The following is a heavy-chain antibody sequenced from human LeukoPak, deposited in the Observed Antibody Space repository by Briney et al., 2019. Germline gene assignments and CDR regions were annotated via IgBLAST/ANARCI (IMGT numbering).Heavy chain of an antibody. CDR1: GFTFDNYG. J-gene: IGHJ4*02. V-gene: IGHV3-20*04. CDR2: INWNGGST. CDR3: AREAVGATNEFDY. Sequence: GGSLRLSCAASGFTFDNYGMRWVRQGPGKGLEWVSGINWNGGSTGYADSVKGRFIISRDNAKNSLYLEMNSLRAEDTALYYCAREAVGATNEFDYWGQGTLVTVSS. D-gene: IGHD1-26*01.